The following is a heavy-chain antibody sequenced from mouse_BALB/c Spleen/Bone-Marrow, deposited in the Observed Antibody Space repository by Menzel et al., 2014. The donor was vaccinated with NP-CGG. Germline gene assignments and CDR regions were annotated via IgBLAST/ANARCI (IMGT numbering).Heavy chain of an antibody. CDR2: IDPANGNT. CDR3: ASYYYGSSRFAY. D-gene: IGHD1-1*01. Sequence: VQLQQSGAELVKPGASVKLSCTASGFNIKDTYMHWVKQRPEQGLAWIGRIDPANGNTKYDPEFQGKATITADTSSNTAYLQLSSLTSEDTAVYYCASYYYGSSRFAYWGQGTLVTVSA. J-gene: IGHJ3*01. V-gene: IGHV14-3*02. CDR1: GFNIKDTY.